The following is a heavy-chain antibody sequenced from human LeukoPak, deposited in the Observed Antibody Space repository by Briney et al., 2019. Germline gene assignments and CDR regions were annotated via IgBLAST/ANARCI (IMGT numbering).Heavy chain of an antibody. D-gene: IGHD5-12*01. V-gene: IGHV1-46*01. CDR2: INPSGGST. J-gene: IGHJ4*02. CDR1: GYTFTSYY. CDR3: ANSGTGLQFDY. Sequence: ASVKLSYKASGYTFTSYYMHWVRQAPGQGLEWMGIINPSGGSTSYAQKFQGRVTMTRDMSTSTVYMELSSLRSEDTAVYYCANSGTGLQFDYWGQGTLVTVSS.